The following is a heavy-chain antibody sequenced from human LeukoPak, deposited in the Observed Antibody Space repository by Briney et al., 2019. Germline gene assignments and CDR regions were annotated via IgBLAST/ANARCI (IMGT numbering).Heavy chain of an antibody. CDR2: IWSDGSNK. V-gene: IGHV3-33*01. CDR3: ARAVYSSGWYGGDY. Sequence: GRSLRLSCVASGFTFSSYGMHWVGQAPGKGLEWMAVIWSDGSNKYYGDSVKGRFAISRDNSKNTLYLQMDSLRAEDTAVYYCARAVYSSGWYGGDYWGQGTLVTVSS. D-gene: IGHD6-19*01. CDR1: GFTFSSYG. J-gene: IGHJ4*02.